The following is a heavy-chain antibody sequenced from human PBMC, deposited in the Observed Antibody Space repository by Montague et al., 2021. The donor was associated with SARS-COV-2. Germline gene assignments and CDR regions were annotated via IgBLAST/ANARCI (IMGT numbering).Heavy chain of an antibody. Sequence: CAISGDSVSSNSAAWNWIRQSPSGGLEWLGRTYYRSKWYTDYAPSVKTRITITPDTSNNQFPLHLNSVTPGDTVVYYCAREGTVPGPRGIYFDDWGQGTLVTVSS. CDR2: TYYRSKWYT. J-gene: IGHJ4*02. D-gene: IGHD1-1*01. CDR3: AREGTVPGPRGIYFDD. CDR1: GDSVSSNSAA. V-gene: IGHV6-1*01.